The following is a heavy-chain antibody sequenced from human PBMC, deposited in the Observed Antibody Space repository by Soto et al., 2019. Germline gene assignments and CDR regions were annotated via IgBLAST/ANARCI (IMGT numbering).Heavy chain of an antibody. CDR1: GFTFSSYA. J-gene: IGHJ6*03. CDR3: AKVRAAAGTPRPNYYYYYMDV. D-gene: IGHD6-13*01. V-gene: IGHV3-23*01. CDR2: ISGSGGST. Sequence: GGSLRLSCAASGFTFSSYAMSWVRQAPGKGLEWVSAISGSGGSTYYADSVKGRFTISRDNSKNTLYLQMNSLRAEDTAVYYCAKVRAAAGTPRPNYYYYYMDVWGKGTTVTVSS.